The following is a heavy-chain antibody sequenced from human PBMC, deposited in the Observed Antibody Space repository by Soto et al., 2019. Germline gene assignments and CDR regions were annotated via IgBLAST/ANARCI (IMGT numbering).Heavy chain of an antibody. D-gene: IGHD6-19*01. V-gene: IGHV3-23*01. Sequence: PGGSLRLSCAASGFTFSSYAMSWVRQAPGRGLEWVSAISGSGGSTYYADSVKGRFTISRDNSKNTLYLQMDSLRAEDTAVYYCAKDVGSEGLWLVTGYWFDPWGPGTLVNVFS. CDR2: ISGSGGST. CDR1: GFTFSSYA. J-gene: IGHJ5*02. CDR3: AKDVGSEGLWLVTGYWFDP.